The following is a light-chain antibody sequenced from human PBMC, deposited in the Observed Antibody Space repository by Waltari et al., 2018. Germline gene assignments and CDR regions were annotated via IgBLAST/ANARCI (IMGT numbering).Light chain of an antibody. CDR3: ASYTSSSTWV. CDR1: SSDVGGFNY. CDR2: DVS. Sequence: QSALTQPASVSGSPGQSLPISCTGTSSDVGGFNYVSWYQQRPGKAPKVMIYDVSYRPSGVSNRFSGSKSGNTASLTISGLQAEDEADYYCASYTSSSTWVFGGGTKLTVL. V-gene: IGLV2-14*03. J-gene: IGLJ3*02.